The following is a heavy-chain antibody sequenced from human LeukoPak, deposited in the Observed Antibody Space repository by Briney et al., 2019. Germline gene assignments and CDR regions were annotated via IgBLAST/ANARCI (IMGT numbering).Heavy chain of an antibody. CDR1: GFTFSTYA. D-gene: IGHD1-26*01. V-gene: IGHV3-23*01. J-gene: IGHJ4*02. CDR3: ARSAVGTSCCTAVDY. CDR2: ISTSGDRT. Sequence: VGSLRLSCAASGFTFSTYAMTWVRQAPGEGLGWVSGISTSGDRTYYADSVKGRFTISRDNSKNTLYLQMNSLRAEDTAEYYCARSAVGTSCCTAVDYWGQGTLVTVSS.